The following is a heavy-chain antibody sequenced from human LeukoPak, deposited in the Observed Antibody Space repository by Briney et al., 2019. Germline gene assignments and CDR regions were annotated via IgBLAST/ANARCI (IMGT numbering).Heavy chain of an antibody. CDR1: GYTFTGYY. CDR2: INPNSGGT. CDR3: AIPSGSYSQVGYAFDI. J-gene: IGHJ3*02. D-gene: IGHD1-26*01. Sequence: GASVKVSCKASGYTFTGYYMHWVRQAPGQGLEWMGWINPNSGGTNYAQKFQGRVTMTRDTSISTAYMELSRLRSDDTAVYYCAIPSGSYSQVGYAFDIWGQGTMVTVSS. V-gene: IGHV1-2*02.